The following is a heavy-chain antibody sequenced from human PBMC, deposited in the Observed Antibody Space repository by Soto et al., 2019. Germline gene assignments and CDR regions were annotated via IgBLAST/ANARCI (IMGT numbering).Heavy chain of an antibody. CDR1: GGSFRGYY. D-gene: IGHD2-2*01. V-gene: IGHV4-34*01. CDR2: INHSGST. CDR3: AREGGDCSSTSCYYFDY. Sequence: SETLSLTCAVYGGSFRGYYWSWIRQPPGKGLEWIGEINHSGSTNYNPSLKSRVKISVDTSKNQWALKLSSVTAADTAVYYCAREGGDCSSTSCYYFDYWGQGTLVTVSS. J-gene: IGHJ4*02.